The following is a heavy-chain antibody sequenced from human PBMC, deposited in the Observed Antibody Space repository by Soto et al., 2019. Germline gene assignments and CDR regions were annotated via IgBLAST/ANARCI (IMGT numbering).Heavy chain of an antibody. D-gene: IGHD2-21*02. V-gene: IGHV3-23*01. Sequence: PGGSLRLSCAASGFSFIDYAINWVRQVPGRGLEYVAGIGGGGGNAFYADSMKGRFSISRDNSKNTVYLHMHNLRVDDSAMYYCAKARHSGDFAGSYDSWGQGTLVTVSS. CDR3: AKARHSGDFAGSYDS. CDR2: IGGGGGNA. CDR1: GFSFIDYA. J-gene: IGHJ5*02.